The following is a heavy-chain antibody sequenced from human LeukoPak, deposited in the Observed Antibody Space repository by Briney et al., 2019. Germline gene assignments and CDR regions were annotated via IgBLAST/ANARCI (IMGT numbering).Heavy chain of an antibody. CDR2: IIPIFGTA. Sequence: GASVKVSCRASGGTFSSYAISWVRQAPGQGLEWMGGIIPIFGTANYAQKFQGRVTITADKSTSTAYMELSSLRSEDTAVYYCASSRKDIVVVPAAILWGQGTLVTVSS. V-gene: IGHV1-69*06. CDR3: ASSRKDIVVVPAAIL. CDR1: GGTFSSYA. J-gene: IGHJ4*02. D-gene: IGHD2-2*01.